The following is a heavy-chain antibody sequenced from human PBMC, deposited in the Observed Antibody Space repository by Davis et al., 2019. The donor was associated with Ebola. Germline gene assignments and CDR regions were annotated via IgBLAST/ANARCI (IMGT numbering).Heavy chain of an antibody. CDR3: ARGRYDFWSGLVPFDY. CDR2: INHSGST. CDR1: GGSFSGYY. J-gene: IGHJ4*02. Sequence: SETLSLTCAVYGGSFSGYYWSWIRQPPGKGLEWIGEINHSGSTNYNPSLKSRVTISVDKSKNQFSLKLSSVTAADTAVYYCARGRYDFWSGLVPFDYWGQGTLVTVSS. V-gene: IGHV4-34*01. D-gene: IGHD3-3*01.